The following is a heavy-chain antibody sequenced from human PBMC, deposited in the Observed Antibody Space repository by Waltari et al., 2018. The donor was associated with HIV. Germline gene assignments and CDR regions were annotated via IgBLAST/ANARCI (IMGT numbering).Heavy chain of an antibody. CDR2: IYYSGST. CDR3: AGRGGGGGGYGDPLDY. Sequence: QLQLQESGPGLVKPSETLSLTCTVSGGSISSSSYYWGWIRQPPGKGLGWIGTIYYSGSTYYNPSLKGRVTISVKPPTTPSPRKVGSGTAADRVGYDGAGRGGGGGGYGDPLDYWGQGTLVTVSS. J-gene: IGHJ4*02. V-gene: IGHV4-39*01. D-gene: IGHD4-17*01. CDR1: GGSISSSSYY.